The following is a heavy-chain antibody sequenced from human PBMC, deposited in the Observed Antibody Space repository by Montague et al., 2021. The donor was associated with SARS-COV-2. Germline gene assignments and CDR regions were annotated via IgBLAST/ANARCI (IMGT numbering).Heavy chain of an antibody. J-gene: IGHJ5*02. Sequence: SLRLSCAASGFTFSRHWMSWARQAPGKGLEWLANLNQDGSRTYYVDSVKGRFIISRDNAENSLFIQMDSLRAEDTAVYYCARDHHMSLGLWGQGTLVTVSP. CDR2: LNQDGSRT. CDR1: GFTFSRHW. D-gene: IGHD2-21*01. CDR3: ARDHHMSLGL. V-gene: IGHV3-7*01.